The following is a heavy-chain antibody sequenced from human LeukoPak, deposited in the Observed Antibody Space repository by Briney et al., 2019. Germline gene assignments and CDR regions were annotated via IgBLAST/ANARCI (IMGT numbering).Heavy chain of an antibody. J-gene: IGHJ5*02. CDR2: ISDVVAHT. V-gene: IGHV3-23*01. Sequence: HPGESLRLSCAASGFILRKFGMSWVRQAPGKGVEGVSHISDVVAHTSYADSVKGRFIISRDNSNTRVFLQMNSLRPEDTALYYCAKDNYGGVYASWGQGTLVTVSS. D-gene: IGHD4-23*01. CDR1: GFILRKFG. CDR3: AKDNYGGVYAS.